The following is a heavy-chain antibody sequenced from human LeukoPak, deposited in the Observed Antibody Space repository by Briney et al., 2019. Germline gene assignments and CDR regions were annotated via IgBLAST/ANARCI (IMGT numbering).Heavy chain of an antibody. CDR1: GFTFSSYG. V-gene: IGHV3-30*03. D-gene: IGHD5-24*01. CDR2: ISYDGSNK. Sequence: GGSLRLSCAASGFTFSSYGMHWVRQAPGKGLEWVAVISYDGSNKYYADSVKGRFTISRDNVKNTLYLQMNSLRADDTAVYYCARDGDAYNFDFWGQGALVTVSS. J-gene: IGHJ4*02. CDR3: ARDGDAYNFDF.